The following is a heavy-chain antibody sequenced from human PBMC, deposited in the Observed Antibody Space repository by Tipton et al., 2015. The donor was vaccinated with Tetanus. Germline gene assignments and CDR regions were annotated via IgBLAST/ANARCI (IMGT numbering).Heavy chain of an antibody. V-gene: IGHV4-59*05. CDR1: GGSISGYY. CDR3: ARTSIPAADYCFDY. D-gene: IGHD2-2*01. Sequence: TLSLTCTVSGGSISGYYWNWIRQLPGKGLEWIGSIYYSGSTYYNPSLKSRVTISVDTSKNQFSLKLSSVTAADTAVYYCARTSIPAADYCFDYWGQGTLVTVSS. J-gene: IGHJ4*02. CDR2: IYYSGST.